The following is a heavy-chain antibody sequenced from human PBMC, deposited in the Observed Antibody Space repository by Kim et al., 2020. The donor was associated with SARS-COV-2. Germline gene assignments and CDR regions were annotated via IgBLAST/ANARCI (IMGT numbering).Heavy chain of an antibody. CDR3: ARDRGCSSTSCQLLDY. J-gene: IGHJ4*02. V-gene: IGHV3-30*04. CDR2: ISYDGSNK. Sequence: GRSLRLSCAASGFTFSSYAMHWVRQAPGKGLEWVAVISYDGSNKYYADSVKGRFTISRDNSKNTLYLQMNSLRAEDTAVYYCARDRGCSSTSCQLLDYWGQGTLVTVSS. CDR1: GFTFSSYA. D-gene: IGHD2-2*01.